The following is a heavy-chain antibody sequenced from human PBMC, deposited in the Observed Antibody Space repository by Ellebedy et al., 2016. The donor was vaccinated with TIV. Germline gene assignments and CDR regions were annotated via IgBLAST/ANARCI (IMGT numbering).Heavy chain of an antibody. Sequence: GESLKISCAASGFTFNTYAMSWVRQAPGKGLEWVSGISGGAGSTNYADSVRGRFTISRDNSKYTLYLLMNSLRAEDTAVYYCAKHSVAATLGCFDHWGQGTLITVSS. D-gene: IGHD6-19*01. CDR3: AKHSVAATLGCFDH. V-gene: IGHV3-23*01. CDR1: GFTFNTYA. J-gene: IGHJ4*02. CDR2: ISGGAGST.